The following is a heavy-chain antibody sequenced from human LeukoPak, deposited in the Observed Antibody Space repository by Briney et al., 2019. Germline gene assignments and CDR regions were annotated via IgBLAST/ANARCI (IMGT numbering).Heavy chain of an antibody. Sequence: GGSLRLSCTASGVTFGDHAMSGVRQAPGKGGEGGGVIRSKTYGKTTEYAASVKGRFTISRDDSKNIAYLQMNSLKTEDTAIYYCTRFVPYLDYWGQGTLVTVSS. CDR3: TRFVPYLDY. CDR2: IRSKTYGKTT. D-gene: IGHD3-16*01. J-gene: IGHJ4*02. CDR1: GVTFGDHA. V-gene: IGHV3-49*04.